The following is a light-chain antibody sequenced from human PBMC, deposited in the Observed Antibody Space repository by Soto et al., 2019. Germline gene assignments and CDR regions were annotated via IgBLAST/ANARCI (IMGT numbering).Light chain of an antibody. CDR1: SSDVGGYIY. V-gene: IGLV2-14*01. J-gene: IGLJ1*01. CDR2: EVS. CDR3: SSYTSSSTLYV. Sequence: QSALTQPASVSGSPGQSITISCTGTSSDVGGYIYVSWYQQHPGKAPKLMIYEVSNRPSGVSNRFSGSKSGNTASLTISGLQAEDEGDYYCSSYTSSSTLYVFGTGTKLTVL.